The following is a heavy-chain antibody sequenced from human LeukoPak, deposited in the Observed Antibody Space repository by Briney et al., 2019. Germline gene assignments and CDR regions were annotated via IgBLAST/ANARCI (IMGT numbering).Heavy chain of an antibody. Sequence: SGGSLRLSCEASGFTFSSYWMHWVRQAPGKGLVWVSRINSDGSSTSYADSVKGRFTISRDNAKNTLYLQMNSLRAEDTAVYYCARDSDSGSYYVYWGQGTLVTVSS. J-gene: IGHJ4*02. V-gene: IGHV3-74*01. CDR1: GFTFSSYW. CDR2: INSDGSST. D-gene: IGHD1-26*01. CDR3: ARDSDSGSYYVY.